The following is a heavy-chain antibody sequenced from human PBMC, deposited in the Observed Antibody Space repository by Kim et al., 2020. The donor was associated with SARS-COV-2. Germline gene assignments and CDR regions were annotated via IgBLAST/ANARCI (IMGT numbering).Heavy chain of an antibody. CDR3: ARDPTFMS. J-gene: IGHJ5*02. Sequence: GGGTYYDDAVKASFTISRDNSKHPLYLKMNSLRAEDTAVYYCARDPTFMSWGQGTLVTVSS. D-gene: IGHD3-10*02. CDR2: GGGT. V-gene: IGHV3-66*01.